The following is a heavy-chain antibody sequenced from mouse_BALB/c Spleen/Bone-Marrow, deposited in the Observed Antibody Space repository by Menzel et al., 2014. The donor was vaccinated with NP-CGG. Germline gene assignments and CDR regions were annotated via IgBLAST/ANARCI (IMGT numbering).Heavy chain of an antibody. V-gene: IGHV5-17*02. CDR3: ARSRYDVGWFAY. CDR1: GFTFSAFG. CDR2: IISGSNTI. J-gene: IGHJ3*01. Sequence: EVKLVESGGDLVQPGVSRKLSCAASGFTFSAFGMHWVRQAPERGLEWVAYIISGSNTIYYSDKVKGRFTISRDNPKNTLFLQMTSLRSEDTAMYYCARSRYDVGWFAYWGQGTLVTVSA. D-gene: IGHD2-14*01.